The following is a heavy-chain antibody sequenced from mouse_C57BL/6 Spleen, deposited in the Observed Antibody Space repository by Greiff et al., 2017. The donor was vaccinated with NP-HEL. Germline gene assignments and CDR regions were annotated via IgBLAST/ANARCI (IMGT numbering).Heavy chain of an antibody. CDR3: ARHEDRGYYYGSSYGYFEV. D-gene: IGHD1-1*01. CDR1: GYTFTEYT. V-gene: IGHV1-62-2*01. J-gene: IGHJ1*03. CDR2: FYPGSGSI. Sequence: VQLQQSGAELVKPGASVKLSCKASGYTFTEYTIHWVKQRSGQGLEWIGWFYPGSGSIKYNEKFKDKATLTADKSSSTAYMELSRLTSADSAVYFYARHEDRGYYYGSSYGYFEVWGTGTTVTVSS.